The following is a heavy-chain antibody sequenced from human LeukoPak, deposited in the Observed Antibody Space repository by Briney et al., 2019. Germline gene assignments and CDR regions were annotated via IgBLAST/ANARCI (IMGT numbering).Heavy chain of an antibody. CDR3: ARESNYYGSGTGWFDP. Sequence: SETLSLTCAVYGGSFSGYYWSWLRQPPGKGLEWIGEINHSGSTNYNPSLKSRVTISVDTSKNQFSLKLSSVTAADTAVYYCARESNYYGSGTGWFDPWGQGTLVTVSS. D-gene: IGHD3-10*01. CDR2: INHSGST. CDR1: GGSFSGYY. J-gene: IGHJ5*02. V-gene: IGHV4-34*01.